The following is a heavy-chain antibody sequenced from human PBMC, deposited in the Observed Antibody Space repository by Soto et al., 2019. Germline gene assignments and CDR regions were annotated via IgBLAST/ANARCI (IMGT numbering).Heavy chain of an antibody. J-gene: IGHJ6*02. V-gene: IGHV3-30*04. CDR3: ARSASYYVIDL. CDR2: ISYEGSNQ. CDR1: GFTLRSYA. Sequence: GSLTVYCPASGFTLRSYAMHWVPQAPGKGLEWLAVISYEGSNQYYADSVQGRFTLTRDNAKKTVDLQMNSLRADDTAVYYCARSASYYVIDLWGQGTTVTVSS.